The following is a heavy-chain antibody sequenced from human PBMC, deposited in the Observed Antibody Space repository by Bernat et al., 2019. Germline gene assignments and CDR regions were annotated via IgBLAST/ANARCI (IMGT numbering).Heavy chain of an antibody. CDR2: VNGGNGNT. D-gene: IGHD3-9*01. Sequence: QVQLVQSGAEVKKPGASVKVSCKASGYAFSSYAIHWARQAPGQRLEWMGWVNGGNGNTEYSQRFQGKVTFTRDTSARTAYMEVSSLRSEDTAVYYCASRYYDILTGYYNYFDQWGQGTLVTVSS. CDR1: GYAFSSYA. V-gene: IGHV1-3*01. J-gene: IGHJ4*02. CDR3: ASRYYDILTGYYNYFDQ.